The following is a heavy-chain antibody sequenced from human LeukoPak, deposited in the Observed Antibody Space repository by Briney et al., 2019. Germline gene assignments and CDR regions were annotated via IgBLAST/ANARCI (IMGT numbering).Heavy chain of an antibody. J-gene: IGHJ4*02. Sequence: SETLSLTCTVYGGSITSYYWSWIRQPPGKGLEWIGYIYYSGSTNYNPSLKSRVTISVDTSKNQFSLKLSSVTAADTAVYYCARRAYSSGYYYFDYWGQGALVTVSS. CDR3: ARRAYSSGYYYFDY. CDR1: GGSITSYY. D-gene: IGHD3-22*01. CDR2: IYYSGST. V-gene: IGHV4-59*01.